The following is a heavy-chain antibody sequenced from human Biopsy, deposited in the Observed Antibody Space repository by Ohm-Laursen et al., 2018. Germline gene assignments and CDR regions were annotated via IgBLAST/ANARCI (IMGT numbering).Heavy chain of an antibody. CDR1: GFTFSSNA. J-gene: IGHJ4*02. Sequence: SLRLSCTAFGFTFSSNAMSWVRQAPGKGLEWVSGISGRTSGTYYADSVEGRFTISRDNSKNTLYLQMSSLRAEDTALYYCAKCMTYSGDGIDYWGQGTLVTVSS. CDR3: AKCMTYSGDGIDY. V-gene: IGHV3-23*01. D-gene: IGHD5-12*01. CDR2: ISGRTSGT.